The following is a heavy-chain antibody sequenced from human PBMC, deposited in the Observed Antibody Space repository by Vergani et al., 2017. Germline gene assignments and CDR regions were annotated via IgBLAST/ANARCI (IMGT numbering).Heavy chain of an antibody. D-gene: IGHD3-16*01. V-gene: IGHV3-9*01. Sequence: EVQLVESGGGLVQPGRSLRLSCAASGVTFDDYAMHWVRQAPGKGLEWVSGISWNSGSIGYADSVKGRFTISRDNAKNSLYLQMNSLRAEDTALYYCAKDTRSTVWGWFDPWGQGTLVTVSS. CDR2: ISWNSGSI. CDR3: AKDTRSTVWGWFDP. J-gene: IGHJ5*02. CDR1: GVTFDDYA.